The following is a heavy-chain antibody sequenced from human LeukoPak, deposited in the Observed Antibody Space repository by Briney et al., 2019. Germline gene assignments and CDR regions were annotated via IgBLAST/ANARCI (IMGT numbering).Heavy chain of an antibody. D-gene: IGHD3-22*01. J-gene: IGHJ4*02. CDR3: ARGDYLYYYDSSGYLSPYFDY. CDR2: INPSGGST. Sequence: CASVNVSCKASRYTFTSYYMHWVRQAPGQGLEWMGIINPSGGSTSYAQKFQGRVTMTRDMSTSTVYMELSSLRSEDTAVYYCARGDYLYYYDSSGYLSPYFDYWGQGTLVTVSS. CDR1: RYTFTSYY. V-gene: IGHV1-46*01.